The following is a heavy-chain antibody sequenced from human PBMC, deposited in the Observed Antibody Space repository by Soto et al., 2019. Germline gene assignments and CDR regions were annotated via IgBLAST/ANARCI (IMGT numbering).Heavy chain of an antibody. CDR3: ARRRYYDSSGSYAFDI. J-gene: IGHJ3*02. CDR2: IYPGDSDT. V-gene: IGHV5-51*01. Sequence: EESLKISCSGSGYSFTSDWIGWVRQMPWKGLEWMGIIYPGDSDTRYSPSFQGQVTISADKSISTAYLQWSGLKASDTAMYYCARRRYYDSSGSYAFDIWGQGTMVTVS. CDR1: GYSFTSDW. D-gene: IGHD3-22*01.